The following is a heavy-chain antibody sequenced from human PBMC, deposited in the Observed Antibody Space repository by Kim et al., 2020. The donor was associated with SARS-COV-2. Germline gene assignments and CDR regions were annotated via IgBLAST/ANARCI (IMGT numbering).Heavy chain of an antibody. CDR1: GGTFSSYA. D-gene: IGHD3-10*01. V-gene: IGHV1-69*13. CDR2: IIPIFGTA. Sequence: SVKVSCKASGGTFSSYAISWVRQAPGQGLEWMGGIIPIFGTANYAQKFQGRVTITADESTSTAYMELSSLRSEDTAVYYCARASSPRKDYTLLWFGDPHSYGMDVWGQGTTVTVSS. CDR3: ARASSPRKDYTLLWFGDPHSYGMDV. J-gene: IGHJ6*02.